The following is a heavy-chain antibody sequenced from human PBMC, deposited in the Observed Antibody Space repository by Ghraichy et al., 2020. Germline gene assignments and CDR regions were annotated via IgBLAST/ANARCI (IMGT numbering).Heavy chain of an antibody. V-gene: IGHV3-23*01. CDR1: GFTFSSYA. CDR2: ISGSGGST. Sequence: GGSLRLSCAASGFTFSSYAMSWVRQAPGKGLEWVSAISGSGGSTYYADSVKGRFTISRDNSKNTLYLQMNSLRAEDTAVYYCAKDWNWNYASDTPDPYNWFDPWGQGTLVTVSS. CDR3: AKDWNWNYASDTPDPYNWFDP. J-gene: IGHJ5*02. D-gene: IGHD1-7*01.